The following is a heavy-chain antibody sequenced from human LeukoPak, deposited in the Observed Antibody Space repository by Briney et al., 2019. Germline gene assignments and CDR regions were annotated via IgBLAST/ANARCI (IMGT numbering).Heavy chain of an antibody. CDR2: ISSSSSTI. V-gene: IGHV3-48*04. J-gene: IGHJ5*02. CDR3: ARDLAAGTDT. CDR1: GFAFSSYS. Sequence: GGSLRVSCAASGFAFSSYSMNWVRQAPGKGLEWVSYISSSSSTIYYADSVKGRFTISRDNAKNSLYLQMNSLRAEDTAVYYCARDLAAGTDTWGQGTLVTVSS. D-gene: IGHD6-13*01.